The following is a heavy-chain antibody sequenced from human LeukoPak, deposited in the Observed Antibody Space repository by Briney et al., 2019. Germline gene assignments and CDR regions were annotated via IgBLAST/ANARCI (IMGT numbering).Heavy chain of an antibody. D-gene: IGHD2-21*01. CDR2: ISSSGSTI. Sequence: GGSRRLSCAASGFTFSDYYMSWIRQAPGKGLEWVSYISSSGSTIYYADSVKGRFTISRDNSKSTLYLQMNSLRAEDTAVYHCAKKSGDHFHFDFWGQGTLVTVSS. V-gene: IGHV3-11*01. CDR1: GFTFSDYY. CDR3: AKKSGDHFHFDF. J-gene: IGHJ4*02.